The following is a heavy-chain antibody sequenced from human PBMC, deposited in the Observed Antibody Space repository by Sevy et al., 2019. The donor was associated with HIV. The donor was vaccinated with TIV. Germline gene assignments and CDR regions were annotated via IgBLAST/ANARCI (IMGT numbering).Heavy chain of an antibody. CDR1: GFTFSSYA. CDR2: ISYDGSNK. CDR3: ARDTPYGMDV. V-gene: IGHV3-30*04. Sequence: GGSLRLSCAASGFTFSSYAMHWVRQAPGKGLEWVAVISYDGSNKYYADSVKGRFTISRDNSKNTLYLQMNSLRAEDTAVYYCARDTPYGMDVWGQGTTVTVS. J-gene: IGHJ6*02.